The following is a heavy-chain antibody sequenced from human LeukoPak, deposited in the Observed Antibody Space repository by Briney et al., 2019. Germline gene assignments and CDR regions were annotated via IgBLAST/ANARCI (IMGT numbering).Heavy chain of an antibody. J-gene: IGHJ4*02. CDR1: GGSISSYY. Sequence: SETLSLTCTVSGGSISSYYWSWIRQPPGKGLEWIGYIYYSGSTNYNPSLKSRVTISVDTSKNQFSLKLSSVTAADTAVYYCARGRPERFLEWSPLTYDYWGQGTLVTVSS. V-gene: IGHV4-59*01. D-gene: IGHD3-3*01. CDR3: ARGRPERFLEWSPLTYDY. CDR2: IYYSGST.